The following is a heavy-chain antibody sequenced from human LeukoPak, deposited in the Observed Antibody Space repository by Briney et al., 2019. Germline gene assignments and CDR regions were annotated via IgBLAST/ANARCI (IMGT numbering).Heavy chain of an antibody. Sequence: PSETLSLTCAVYGGSFSGYYWSWIRQPPGKGLEWIGEINHSGSTNYNPSLKSRVTISVDTSKNQFPLKLSSVTAADTAVYYCARGRYSSRWGQGTLSPSPQ. V-gene: IGHV4-34*01. D-gene: IGHD6-13*01. CDR2: INHSGST. J-gene: IGHJ4*02. CDR1: GGSFSGYY. CDR3: ARGRYSSR.